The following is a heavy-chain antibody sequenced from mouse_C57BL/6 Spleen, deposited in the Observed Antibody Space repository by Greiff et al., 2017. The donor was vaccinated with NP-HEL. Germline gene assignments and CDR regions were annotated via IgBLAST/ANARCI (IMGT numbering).Heavy chain of an antibody. Sequence: QVQLQQSGPGLVQPSQSLSITCTVSGFSLTSYGVHWVRQSPGKGLEWLGVIWRGGSTDYNAAFMSRLSITKDNSKSQVFFKMDSLQADDTAIYYCAKIAYYSNYGSAMDYWGQGTSVTVSS. CDR3: AKIAYYSNYGSAMDY. V-gene: IGHV2-5*01. CDR1: GFSLTSYG. J-gene: IGHJ4*01. D-gene: IGHD2-5*01. CDR2: IWRGGST.